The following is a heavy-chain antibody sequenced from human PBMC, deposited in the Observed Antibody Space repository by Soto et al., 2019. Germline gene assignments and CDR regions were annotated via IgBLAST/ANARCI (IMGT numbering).Heavy chain of an antibody. V-gene: IGHV4-31*03. CDR1: GGSISSGGYY. D-gene: IGHD3-22*01. CDR2: IYYSGST. CDR3: ARVRTYYDSSGYYYWAFDI. Sequence: SETLSLTCTVSGGSISSGGYYWSWIRQHPGKGLEWIGYIYYSGSTYYNPSLKSRVTISVDTSKNQFSLKLSSVTAADTAVYYCARVRTYYDSSGYYYWAFDIWGQGTMVTVSS. J-gene: IGHJ3*02.